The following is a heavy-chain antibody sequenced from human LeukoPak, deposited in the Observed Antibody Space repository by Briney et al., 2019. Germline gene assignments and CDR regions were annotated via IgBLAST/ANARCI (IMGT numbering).Heavy chain of an antibody. CDR1: GGTFSSYA. Sequence: SAKVSCKASGGTFSSYAISWVRQAPGQGPEWMGRIIPIFGTANYAQKFQGRVTITTDESTSTAYMELSSLRSEDTAVYYCAVEMATISYYFDYWGQGTLVTVSS. CDR3: AVEMATISYYFDY. CDR2: IIPIFGTA. V-gene: IGHV1-69*05. D-gene: IGHD5-24*01. J-gene: IGHJ4*02.